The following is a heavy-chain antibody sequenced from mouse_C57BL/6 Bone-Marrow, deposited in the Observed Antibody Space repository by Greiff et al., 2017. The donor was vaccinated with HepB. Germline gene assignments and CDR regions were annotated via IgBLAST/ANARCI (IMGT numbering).Heavy chain of an antibody. D-gene: IGHD1-1*01. V-gene: IGHV1-4*01. CDR3: ARDYYYGSSPDY. J-gene: IGHJ2*01. CDR1: GYTFTSYT. Sequence: VHLVESGAELARPGASVKMSCKASGYTFTSYTIHWVKQRPGQGLEWIGYINPSSGYTKYNQKFKDKATLTADKSSSTAYMQLSSLTSEDSAVYYCARDYYYGSSPDYWGQGTTLTVSS. CDR2: INPSSGYT.